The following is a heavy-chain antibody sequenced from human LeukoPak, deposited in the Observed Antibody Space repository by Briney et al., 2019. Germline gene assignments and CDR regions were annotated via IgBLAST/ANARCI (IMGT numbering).Heavy chain of an antibody. CDR1: GFTFSSYS. CDR2: ISSSSSTI. J-gene: IGHJ4*02. Sequence: GGSLRLSCAASGFTFSSYSMNWVRQAPGKGLEWVSCISSSSSTIYYADSVKGRFTISRDNAKNSLYLQMNSLRAEDTAVYYCARGDVGYCSSTSCSGGYWGQGTLVTVSS. CDR3: ARGDVGYCSSTSCSGGY. D-gene: IGHD2-2*01. V-gene: IGHV3-48*01.